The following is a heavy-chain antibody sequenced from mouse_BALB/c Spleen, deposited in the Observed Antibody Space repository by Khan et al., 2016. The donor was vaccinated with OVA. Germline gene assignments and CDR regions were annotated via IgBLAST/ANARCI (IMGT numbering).Heavy chain of an antibody. CDR3: AGGGVAIDRLDGGVMDS. CDR1: GYTFTTDG. V-gene: IGHV9-4*02. J-gene: IGHJ4*01. CDR2: INTHSGVP. Sequence: QIQLVQAGPELKKPGETVRISCKASGYTFTTDGMQWVQKMPGKGLKWIGWINTHSGVPKYAEDFKGRFVFSLETSVSTAYLQITNLKNEDTATYICAGGGVAIDRLDGGVMDSWGPGPSVTVCS. D-gene: IGHD1-2*01.